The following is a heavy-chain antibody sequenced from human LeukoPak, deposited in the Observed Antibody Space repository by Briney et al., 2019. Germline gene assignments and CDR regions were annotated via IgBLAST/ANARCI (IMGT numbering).Heavy chain of an antibody. J-gene: IGHJ4*02. V-gene: IGHV3-23*01. D-gene: IGHD2-2*01. Sequence: GGSLRLSCAASGFTFSSYAMSWVHQAPGNGREWVSAISGSGGSTYYAESVKGRFTISRDNSTKTLCLQMNSLRAEDTAVYYCAKGTIVPAAMLWGERSVTYFDYWGQGTLVNVSS. CDR3: AKGTIVPAAMLWGERSVTYFDY. CDR1: GFTFSSYA. CDR2: ISGSGGST.